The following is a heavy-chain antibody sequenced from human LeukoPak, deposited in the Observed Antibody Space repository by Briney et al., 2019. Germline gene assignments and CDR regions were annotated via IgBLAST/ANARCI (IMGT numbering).Heavy chain of an antibody. Sequence: GGSLRLSCAASGFTFSSYAMSLVRQAPGKGLEWVSAISGSGGSTYYADSVKGRFTISRDNSKNTLYLQMNSLRAEDTAVYYCAKGSGSYSYGYFDYWGQGTLVTVSS. CDR2: ISGSGGST. J-gene: IGHJ4*02. V-gene: IGHV3-23*01. CDR3: AKGSGSYSYGYFDY. D-gene: IGHD5-18*01. CDR1: GFTFSSYA.